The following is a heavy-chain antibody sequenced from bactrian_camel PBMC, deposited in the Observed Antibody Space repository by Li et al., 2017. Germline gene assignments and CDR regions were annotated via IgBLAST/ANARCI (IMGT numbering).Heavy chain of an antibody. V-gene: IGHV3-2*01. Sequence: HVQLVESGGGSVRAGGSLNVSCALSTDSVCMAWFRQAPGKEREAVAKLYFDTEYIYYVADSVKGRFTISRDKVKNILYLQMDSLKPEDTAMYYCAADRTWFQCTLETISTGRGGRGTQVTVS. J-gene: IGHJ4*01. CDR1: TDSVC. D-gene: IGHD4*01. CDR2: LYFDTEYI. CDR3: AADRTWFQCTLETISTGR.